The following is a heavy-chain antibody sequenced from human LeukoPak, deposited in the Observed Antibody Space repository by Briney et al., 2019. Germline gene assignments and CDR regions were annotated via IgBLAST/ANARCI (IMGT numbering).Heavy chain of an antibody. CDR1: GFTFSSYG. CDR2: IWYDGSDK. V-gene: IGHV3-33*01. Sequence: TGGSLRLSCAASGFTFSSYGMNWVHQAPGKGLEWVAVIWYDGSDKYYADSVKGRFTISRDSSKNTLYLQMNSLRVEDTAVYYCARGGDYGSGNYFDYWGQGTLVTVSS. D-gene: IGHD3-10*01. CDR3: ARGGDYGSGNYFDY. J-gene: IGHJ4*02.